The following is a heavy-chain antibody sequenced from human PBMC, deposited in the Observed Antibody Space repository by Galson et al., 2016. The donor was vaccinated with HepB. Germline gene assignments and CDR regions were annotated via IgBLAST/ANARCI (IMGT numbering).Heavy chain of an antibody. Sequence: QVQLQESGPGLVKPSETLSLTCAVYGGSFSGYYWSWIRQPPGKGLEWIGEINHSGSTNYNPSLKSRVTISVDTSKNQFSLKLSSVTAADTAVYYCARGNYSAFDIWGQGTMVTVSS. CDR1: GGSFSGYY. V-gene: IGHV4-34*01. D-gene: IGHD2-21*01. CDR2: INHSGST. CDR3: ARGNYSAFDI. J-gene: IGHJ3*02.